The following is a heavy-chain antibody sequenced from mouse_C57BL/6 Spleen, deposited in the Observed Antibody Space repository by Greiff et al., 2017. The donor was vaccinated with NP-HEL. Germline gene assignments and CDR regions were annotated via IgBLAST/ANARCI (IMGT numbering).Heavy chain of an antibody. D-gene: IGHD1-1*01. J-gene: IGHJ2*01. CDR2: IYPRDGST. Sequence: VQLQQSDAELVKPGASVKISCKVSGYTFTDHTIHWMKQRPEQGLEWIGYIYPRDGSTKYNEKFKGKATLTADKSSSTAYMQLNSLTYEDSAVYFCARNPNDYYGGRSFDDWGQGTTLTVSS. CDR3: ARNPNDYYGGRSFDD. CDR1: GYTFTDHT. V-gene: IGHV1-78*01.